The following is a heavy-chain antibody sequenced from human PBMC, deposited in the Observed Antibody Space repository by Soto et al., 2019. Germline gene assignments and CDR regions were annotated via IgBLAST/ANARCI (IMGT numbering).Heavy chain of an antibody. CDR1: GGSISSSNW. CDR3: ARIPLGYSTSWYFFDY. CDR2: IYHSGTT. D-gene: IGHD6-13*01. Sequence: QVQLQESGPGLVKPSGTLSLTCAVSGGSISSSNWWTWVRQPPGNGLEWIGEIYHSGTTNYNPSLKSRVTISVDKSNNQFSLKLTSVTAADTAVYYCARIPLGYSTSWYFFDYWGQGTLVTVSS. J-gene: IGHJ4*02. V-gene: IGHV4-4*02.